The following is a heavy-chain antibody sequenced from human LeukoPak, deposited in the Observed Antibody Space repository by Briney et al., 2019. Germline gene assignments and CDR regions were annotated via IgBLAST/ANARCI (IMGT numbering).Heavy chain of an antibody. D-gene: IGHD2-2*01. CDR2: ISIDGSRT. CDR3: AREVETYQNYYMGV. V-gene: IGHV3-74*01. Sequence: PGGSLRLSCAAAVYTFTTYWMHWVRQAPGKGLVWVSRISIDGSRTSYADSVRGRFTISRDNAKNTLYLQMNSLRAEDTAVYSCAREVETYQNYYMGVWGKGTTVTVSS. J-gene: IGHJ6*03. CDR1: VYTFTTYW.